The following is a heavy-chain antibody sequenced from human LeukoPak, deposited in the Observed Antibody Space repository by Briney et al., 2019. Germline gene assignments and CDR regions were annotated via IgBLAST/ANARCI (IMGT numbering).Heavy chain of an antibody. J-gene: IGHJ5*02. CDR2: IYYSGST. CDR3: ARGYSGYDYYWFDP. V-gene: IGHV4-59*12. Sequence: SETLSLTCTVSGGSISSYYWSWIRQPPGKGLEWIGYIYYSGSTNYNPSLKSRVTISVDRSKNQFSLKLSSVTAADTAVYYCARGYSGYDYYWFDPWGQGTLVTVSS. CDR1: GGSISSYY. D-gene: IGHD5-12*01.